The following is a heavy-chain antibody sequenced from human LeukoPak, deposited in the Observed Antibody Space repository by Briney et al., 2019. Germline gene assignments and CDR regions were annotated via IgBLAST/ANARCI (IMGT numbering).Heavy chain of an antibody. CDR2: ISAYNGNT. CDR1: GYTFTGYY. V-gene: IGHV1-18*04. D-gene: IGHD3-22*01. J-gene: IGHJ6*03. Sequence: ASVKVSCKASGYTFTGYYMHWVRQAPGQGLEWMGWISAYNGNTNYAQKLQGRVTMTTDTSTSTAYMELRSLRSDDTAVYYCARGPGGRSGYHPLEDYYYYFYMDVWGKGTTVTVSS. CDR3: ARGPGGRSGYHPLEDYYYYFYMDV.